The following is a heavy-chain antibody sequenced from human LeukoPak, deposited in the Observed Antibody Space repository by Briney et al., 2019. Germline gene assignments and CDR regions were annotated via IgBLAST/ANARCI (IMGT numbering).Heavy chain of an antibody. CDR2: INPNSGGT. D-gene: IGHD1-26*01. J-gene: IGHJ6*02. Sequence: ASVKVSCKASGYTFTGYYMHWVRRAPGQGLEWMGWINPNSGGTNYAQKFQGRVTMTRDTSISTAYMELSRLRSDDTAVYYCARVRYSGSYFSHYGMDVWGQGTTVTVSS. V-gene: IGHV1-2*02. CDR1: GYTFTGYY. CDR3: ARVRYSGSYFSHYGMDV.